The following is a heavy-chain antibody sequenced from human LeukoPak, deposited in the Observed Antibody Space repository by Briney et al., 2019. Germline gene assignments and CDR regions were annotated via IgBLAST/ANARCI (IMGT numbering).Heavy chain of an antibody. CDR2: IRYDGSNK. D-gene: IGHD3-22*01. CDR1: GFTFSSYG. V-gene: IGHV3-30*02. CDR3: AKDSYYYDSSGYYAPQDDY. J-gene: IGHJ4*02. Sequence: PGGSLRLSCAASGFTFSSYGMHWVRQAPGKGLEWVAFIRYDGSNKYYADSVKGRFTISRDNSKNTLYLQMNSLRAEDTAVYYCAKDSYYYDSSGYYAPQDDYWGQGTLVTVSS.